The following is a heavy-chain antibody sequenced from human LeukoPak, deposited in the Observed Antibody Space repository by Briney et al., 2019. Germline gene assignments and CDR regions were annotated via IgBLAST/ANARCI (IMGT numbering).Heavy chain of an antibody. D-gene: IGHD6-19*01. Sequence: PSETLSLTCTVSGGSISSNTYHWSWIRQPPGKGLEWIGYMYYTGATSYNPSLKSRVTISLDTSRNHFSLKLHSVTAADTAVYYCARFRGSGWYYFDSWGQGTLVTVSS. CDR3: ARFRGSGWYYFDS. J-gene: IGHJ4*02. V-gene: IGHV4-61*01. CDR2: MYYTGAT. CDR1: GGSISSNTYH.